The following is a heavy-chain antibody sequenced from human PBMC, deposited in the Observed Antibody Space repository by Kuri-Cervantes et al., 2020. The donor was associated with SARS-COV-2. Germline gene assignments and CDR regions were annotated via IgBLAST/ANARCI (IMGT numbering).Heavy chain of an antibody. CDR2: IYYSGST. Sequence: ESLKISCTVSGGSISSSSYYWGWIRQPPGKGLEWIGSIYYSGSTYYNPSLKSRVTISVDTSKNQFSLKLSSVTAADTAVYYCAKASIVGATYFDYWGQGNLVTVSS. CDR1: GGSISSSSYY. J-gene: IGHJ4*02. V-gene: IGHV4-39*01. CDR3: AKASIVGATYFDY. D-gene: IGHD1-26*01.